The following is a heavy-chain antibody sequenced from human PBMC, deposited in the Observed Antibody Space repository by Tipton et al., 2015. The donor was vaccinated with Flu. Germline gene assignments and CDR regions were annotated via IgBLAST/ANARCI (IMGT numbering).Heavy chain of an antibody. CDR2: INHSGST. CDR1: GDSIGSGYF. J-gene: IGHJ4*02. Sequence: TLSLTCSVSGDSIGSGYFWGWIRQAPGKGLEWIGEINHSGSTNYNPSLKSRVTISVDTSKNQFSLKLSSVTAADTAVYYCARGERDSSSWYPYHFDYWGQGTLVTVSS. D-gene: IGHD6-13*01. CDR3: ARGERDSSSWYPYHFDY. V-gene: IGHV4-38-2*02.